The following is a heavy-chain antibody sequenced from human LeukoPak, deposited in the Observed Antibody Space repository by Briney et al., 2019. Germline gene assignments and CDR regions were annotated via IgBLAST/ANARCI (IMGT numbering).Heavy chain of an antibody. Sequence: PSETLSLTCTVSGGSISSYYWSWIRQPPGKGLEWIGYIYYSESTNYNPSLKSRVTISVDTSKNQFSLKLSSVTAADTAVYYCATCELPDYYYYMDVWGKGTTVTVSS. J-gene: IGHJ6*03. D-gene: IGHD4/OR15-4a*01. CDR1: GGSISSYY. V-gene: IGHV4-59*01. CDR2: IYYSEST. CDR3: ATCELPDYYYYMDV.